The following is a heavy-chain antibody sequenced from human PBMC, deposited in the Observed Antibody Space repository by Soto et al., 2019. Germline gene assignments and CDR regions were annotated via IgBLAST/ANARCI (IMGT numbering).Heavy chain of an antibody. CDR3: TTFGGYCSGGSCYRGGFDP. J-gene: IGHJ5*02. CDR1: GFTFSNAW. D-gene: IGHD2-15*01. Sequence: EVQLVESGGGLVKPGGSLRLSCAASGFTFSNAWMNWFRQAPGKGLEWVGRIKSKTDGGTTDYAAPVKGRFTISRDDSKNTLYLQMNSLKTEDTAVYYCTTFGGYCSGGSCYRGGFDPWGQGTLVTVSS. V-gene: IGHV3-15*07. CDR2: IKSKTDGGTT.